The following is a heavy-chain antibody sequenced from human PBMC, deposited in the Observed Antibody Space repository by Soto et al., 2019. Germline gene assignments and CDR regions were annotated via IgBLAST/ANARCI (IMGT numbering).Heavy chain of an antibody. V-gene: IGHV3-49*03. CDR3: TRDRVVVVPAAIGVYYYGMDV. CDR2: IRSKAYGGTT. Sequence: LRLSCTASGFTFGDYAMSWFRQAPGKGLEWVGLIRSKAYGGTTEYAASVKGRFTISRDDSKSIAYLQMNSLKTEDTAVYYRTRDRVVVVPAAIGVYYYGMDVWGQGTTVTVSS. J-gene: IGHJ6*02. D-gene: IGHD2-2*02. CDR1: GFTFGDYA.